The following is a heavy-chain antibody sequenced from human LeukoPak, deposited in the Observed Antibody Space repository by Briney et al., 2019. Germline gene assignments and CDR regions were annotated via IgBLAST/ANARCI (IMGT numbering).Heavy chain of an antibody. CDR3: ASPSAKFAYYYYYGMDV. CDR1: GYTFTGYY. V-gene: IGHV1-2*02. CDR2: INPNSGVT. J-gene: IGHJ6*02. Sequence: ASVKVSCKASGYTFTGYYLHWVRQAPGQGLEWLGWINPNSGVTSSAQRFQGRVTMTRDTSISTAYMELSSLRSEDTAVYYCASPSAKFAYYYYYGMDVWGQGTTVTVS. D-gene: IGHD3-16*01.